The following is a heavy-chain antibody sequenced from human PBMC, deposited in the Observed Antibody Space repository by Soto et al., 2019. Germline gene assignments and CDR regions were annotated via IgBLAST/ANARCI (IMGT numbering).Heavy chain of an antibody. J-gene: IGHJ6*02. Sequence: ASVKVPCKASLYTFTGYYMHWVLHAPVQVLDCMGWINPNSGGTNYAQKFQGRVTMTRDTSISTAYMELSRLRSDDTAVYYCARGVVTGGYYYYYYYGMDVWGQGTTVTVSS. CDR1: LYTFTGYY. D-gene: IGHD5-18*01. V-gene: IGHV1-2*02. CDR3: ARGVVTGGYYYYYYYGMDV. CDR2: INPNSGGT.